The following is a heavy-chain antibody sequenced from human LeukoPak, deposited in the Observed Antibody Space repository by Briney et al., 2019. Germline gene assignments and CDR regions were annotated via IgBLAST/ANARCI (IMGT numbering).Heavy chain of an antibody. Sequence: KPSETLSLTCTVSGGSISSYYWSWIRQPPGKGLEWIGYIYYSGSTNYNPSLKSRVTISVDTSKNRFSLKLSSVTAADTAVYYCARQKGDSSSSPDYWGQGTLVTVSS. CDR1: GGSISSYY. CDR3: ARQKGDSSSSPDY. J-gene: IGHJ4*02. D-gene: IGHD6-6*01. CDR2: IYYSGST. V-gene: IGHV4-59*08.